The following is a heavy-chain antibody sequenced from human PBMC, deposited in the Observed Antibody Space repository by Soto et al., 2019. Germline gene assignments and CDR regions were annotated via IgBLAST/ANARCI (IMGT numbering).Heavy chain of an antibody. CDR2: ISSSGSTI. V-gene: IGHV3-11*01. J-gene: IGHJ6*04. CDR3: ARAEYSDFWSLPMDV. CDR1: RFVVRDDY. Sequence: RISGASCRFVVRDDYISLKKKTPGKGLEWVSYISSSGSTIYYADSVKGRFTISRDNAKNSLYLQMNSLRAEDTAVYYCARAEYSDFWSLPMDVRGKGTTVTVSS. D-gene: IGHD3-3*01.